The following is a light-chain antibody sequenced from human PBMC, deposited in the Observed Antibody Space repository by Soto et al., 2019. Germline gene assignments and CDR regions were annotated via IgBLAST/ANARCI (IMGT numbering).Light chain of an antibody. V-gene: IGLV1-44*01. CDR3: AAWDDSLIRRYA. CDR2: SNN. J-gene: IGLJ1*01. CDR1: SSDFGSNT. Sequence: QSVLTQPPSASGTPGQRVTISCSGSSSDFGSNTVNWYQQLPGTAPKLLIYSNNQRPSGVPDRFSGSKSGTSASLAISGLQSEDEADYYCAAWDDSLIRRYAFGTGTKVTVL.